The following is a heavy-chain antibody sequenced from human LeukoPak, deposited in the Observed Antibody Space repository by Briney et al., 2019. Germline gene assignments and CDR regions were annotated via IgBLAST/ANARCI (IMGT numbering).Heavy chain of an antibody. CDR2: TKQDGSEK. Sequence: GGSLRLSCAASGFTFSSYSMNWVRQAPGKGLEWVANTKQDGSEKYYVDSVKGRFTISRDNAKNSLYLQMNSLRAEDTAVYYCARESQYSSSWYRKSAFDIWGQGTMVTVSS. CDR3: ARESQYSSSWYRKSAFDI. V-gene: IGHV3-7*01. CDR1: GFTFSSYS. D-gene: IGHD6-13*01. J-gene: IGHJ3*02.